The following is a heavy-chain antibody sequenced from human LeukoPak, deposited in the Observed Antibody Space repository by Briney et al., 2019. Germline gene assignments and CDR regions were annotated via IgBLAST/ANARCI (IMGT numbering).Heavy chain of an antibody. Sequence: SETLSLTCTVSGGSISSTSYYWGWIRQPPGKGLEWIGTIYYSGSTYNNPSLKSRVTISVDTSKNQFSLKLSSVTAADTAVYYCARGRRDGYNLRHFDYWGQGTLVTVSS. J-gene: IGHJ4*02. D-gene: IGHD5-24*01. CDR1: GGSISSTSYY. V-gene: IGHV4-39*01. CDR3: ARGRRDGYNLRHFDY. CDR2: IYYSGST.